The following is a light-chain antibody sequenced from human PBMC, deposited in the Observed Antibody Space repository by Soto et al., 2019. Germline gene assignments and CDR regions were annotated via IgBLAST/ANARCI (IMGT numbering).Light chain of an antibody. CDR3: SSYAGRNTLI. CDR1: SSDVGVYNY. CDR2: DVS. Sequence: QSALTQPPSASGSPGQSVTISCTGTSSDVGVYNYVSWYQKHPGKAPKLMIYDVSKRPSGVPDRFSGSKSGNTASLTVSGLQAEDEADYYCSSYAGRNTLIFGGGTQLTVL. V-gene: IGLV2-8*01. J-gene: IGLJ2*01.